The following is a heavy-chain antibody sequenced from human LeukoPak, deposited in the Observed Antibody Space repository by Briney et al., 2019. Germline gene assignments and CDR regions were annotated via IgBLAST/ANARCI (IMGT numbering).Heavy chain of an antibody. D-gene: IGHD3-9*01. CDR3: ARAADYDILTGYLGRWYNWFDP. J-gene: IGHJ5*02. Sequence: GGSLRLSCAASGFTFSSYAMSWVRQAPGKGLEWVSSISSSSSYIYYADSVKGRFTISRDNAKNSLYLQMNSLRAEDTAVYYCARAADYDILTGYLGRWYNWFDPWGQGTLVTVSS. CDR1: GFTFSSYA. V-gene: IGHV3-21*01. CDR2: ISSSSSYI.